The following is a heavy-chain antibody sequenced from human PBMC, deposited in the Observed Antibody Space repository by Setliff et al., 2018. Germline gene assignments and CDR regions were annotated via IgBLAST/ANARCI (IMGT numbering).Heavy chain of an antibody. V-gene: IGHV3-11*05. CDR1: GFSFREYY. J-gene: IGHJ4*02. CDR2: ISVSGTYI. Sequence: LRLSCGASGFSFREYYMSWIRQAPGKGLEWVSYISVSGTYIDYADSVKGRFTISRDNAKNTLYLQISRLGVEDTAVYYCARDKDKDFDFWGQGTLVTVSS. CDR3: ARDKDKDFDF.